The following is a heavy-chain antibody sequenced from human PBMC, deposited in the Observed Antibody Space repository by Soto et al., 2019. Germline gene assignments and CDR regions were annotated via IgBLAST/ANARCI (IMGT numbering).Heavy chain of an antibody. D-gene: IGHD5-12*01. CDR2: ITYNGSSK. J-gene: IGHJ6*03. V-gene: IGHV3-30*03. CDR1: GFTFSSHG. CDR3: ARGGYSGYDSALDYYYYMDV. Sequence: PGGSLRLSCAASGFTFSSHGMHWVRQAPGKGLECVSAITYNGSSKYYADSVKSRFTISRDNSKNTLYLQMGSLRAEDMAVYYCARGGYSGYDSALDYYYYMDVWGKGTTVTVSS.